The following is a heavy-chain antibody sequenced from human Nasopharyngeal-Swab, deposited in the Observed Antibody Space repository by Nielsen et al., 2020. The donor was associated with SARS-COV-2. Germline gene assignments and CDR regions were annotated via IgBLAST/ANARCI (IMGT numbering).Heavy chain of an antibody. D-gene: IGHD3-22*01. CDR1: GYTFTSYY. J-gene: IGHJ4*02. V-gene: IGHV1-46*01. CDR2: INPTGGST. CDR3: ARRQSSDYPFDY. Sequence: ASVKVSCKASGYTFTSYYMHWVRQAPGQGLEWMGIINPTGGSTTYAQKFQGRVTMTRDRSTSTVYMDLSSLRSEDTAVYYCARRQSSDYPFDYWGQGTLVTVSS.